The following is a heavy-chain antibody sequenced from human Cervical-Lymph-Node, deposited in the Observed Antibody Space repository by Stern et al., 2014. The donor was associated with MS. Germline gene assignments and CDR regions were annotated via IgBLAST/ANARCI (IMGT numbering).Heavy chain of an antibody. CDR1: GYTFTSYG. CDR3: ARDKMHAFDH. CDR2: ISPDSGTT. V-gene: IGHV1-18*01. Sequence: QDQLVESGTEVKKPGASLIVSCKASGYTFTSYGISWVRQAPGQGLEWVGWISPDSGTTKYAQNRRDRITLTRDTSTGTAYMELRTLRSEDTAVYYCARDKMHAFDHWGQGTLVIVSS. D-gene: IGHD2-8*01. J-gene: IGHJ4*02.